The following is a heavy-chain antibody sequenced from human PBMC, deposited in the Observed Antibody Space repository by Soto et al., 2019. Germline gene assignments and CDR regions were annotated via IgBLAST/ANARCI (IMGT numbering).Heavy chain of an antibody. CDR2: IYWDDDK. D-gene: IGHD2-15*01. Sequence: SGPTLVNPTQTLTLTCTFSGFSLSTSGVGVGWIRQPPGKALEWLALIYWDDDKRYSPSLKSRLTITKDTSKNQVVLTMTNMDPVDTATYYYAHTREVVAATARFDPWGQGTLVTVSS. CDR3: AHTREVVAATARFDP. V-gene: IGHV2-5*02. CDR1: GFSLSTSGVG. J-gene: IGHJ5*02.